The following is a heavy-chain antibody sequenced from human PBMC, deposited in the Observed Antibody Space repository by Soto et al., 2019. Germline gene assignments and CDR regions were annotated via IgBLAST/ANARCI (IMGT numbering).Heavy chain of an antibody. D-gene: IGHD3-3*01. CDR3: ARDLGYDFWSGYSDWYFDL. Sequence: GASVKVSCKASGYTFTGYYMHWVRQAPGQGLEWMGWINPNNGNTNYAQKLQGRVTMTTDTSTSTAYMELRSLRSDDTAVYYCARDLGYDFWSGYSDWYFDLWGRGTLVTVSS. J-gene: IGHJ2*01. CDR2: INPNNGNT. CDR1: GYTFTGYY. V-gene: IGHV1-18*04.